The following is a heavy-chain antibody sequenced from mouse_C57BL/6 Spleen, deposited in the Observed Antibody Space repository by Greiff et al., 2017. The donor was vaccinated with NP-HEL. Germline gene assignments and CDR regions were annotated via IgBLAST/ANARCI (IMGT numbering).Heavy chain of an antibody. CDR3: ARTLYYGSLYAMDY. V-gene: IGHV1-55*01. D-gene: IGHD1-1*01. CDR1: GYTFTSYW. Sequence: QVQLKQPGAELVKPGASVKMSCKASGYTFTSYWITWVKQRPGQGLEWIGDIYPGSGSTNYNEKFKSKATLTVDTSSSTAYMQLSSLTSEDSAVDYCARTLYYGSLYAMDYWGQGTSVTVSS. CDR2: IYPGSGST. J-gene: IGHJ4*01.